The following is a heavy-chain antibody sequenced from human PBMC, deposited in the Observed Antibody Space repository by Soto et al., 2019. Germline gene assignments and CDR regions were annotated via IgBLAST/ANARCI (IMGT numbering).Heavy chain of an antibody. CDR2: ISSSSSYI. V-gene: IGHV3-21*01. J-gene: IGHJ4*02. Sequence: GESLRLSCAASGFTFSSYSMNWVRQAPGKGLEWVSSISSSSSYIYYADSVKGRFTISRDNAKNSLYLQMNSLRAEDTAVYYCGSTYSGYDPRDYWGQGTLVTVSS. CDR1: GFTFSSYS. CDR3: GSTYSGYDPRDY. D-gene: IGHD5-12*01.